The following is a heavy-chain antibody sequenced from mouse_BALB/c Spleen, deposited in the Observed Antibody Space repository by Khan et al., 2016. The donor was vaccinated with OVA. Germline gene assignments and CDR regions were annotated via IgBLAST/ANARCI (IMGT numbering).Heavy chain of an antibody. CDR1: GFTFGNYW. CDR2: IRLKSNIYAT. D-gene: IGHD3-3*01. CDR3: ARGWDWYFDV. V-gene: IGHV6-6*02. Sequence: EVQLQESGGGLVQPGGSMKLSCVASGFTFGNYWMNWVRQSPEKGFEWVAEIRLKSNIYATHYAESVRGRFTISRDDSRSSVYLQMNNLGAEDTGIYYCARGWDWYFDVWGAGTTVTVSS. J-gene: IGHJ1*01.